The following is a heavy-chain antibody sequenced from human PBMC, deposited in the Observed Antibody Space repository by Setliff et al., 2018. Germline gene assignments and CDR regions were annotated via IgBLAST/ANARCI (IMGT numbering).Heavy chain of an antibody. Sequence: KTSETLSLTCTVSGGSISSHYWSWIRQPPGKGLEWIGYIYYSGSTNHNPSLKSRVTISVDTSKNQFSLKLSSVTAADTAVYYCARARWWPRLDYYMDVWGKGTAVTVSS. CDR1: GGSISSHY. D-gene: IGHD2-8*02. J-gene: IGHJ6*03. V-gene: IGHV4-59*11. CDR2: IYYSGST. CDR3: ARARWWPRLDYYMDV.